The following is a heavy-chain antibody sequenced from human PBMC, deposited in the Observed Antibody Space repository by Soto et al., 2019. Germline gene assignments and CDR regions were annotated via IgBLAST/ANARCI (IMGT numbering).Heavy chain of an antibody. CDR2: IYPGDSDT. CDR3: ARTESGYRYGFADV. J-gene: IGHJ6*02. V-gene: IGHV5-51*01. D-gene: IGHD5-18*01. Sequence: GDSLKISCKGSGYSFTSYWSGWVRQMPGKGLEWMGIIYPGDSDTRCSPSFQGQVTISADKSISTAYLQWSSLKASDPAMYYCARTESGYRYGFADVWGQGTTVTVSS. CDR1: GYSFTSYW.